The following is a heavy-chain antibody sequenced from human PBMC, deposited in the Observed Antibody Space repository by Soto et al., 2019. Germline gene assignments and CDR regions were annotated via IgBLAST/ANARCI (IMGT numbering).Heavy chain of an antibody. CDR1: GGSFSGYY. D-gene: IGHD6-19*01. CDR3: AMWAVAGTFLLDY. CDR2: INHSGST. V-gene: IGHV4-34*01. Sequence: PSETLSLTCAVYGGSFSGYYWSWIRQPPGKGLEWIGEINHSGSTNYNPSLKSRVTISVDTSKNQFSLKLSSVTAADTAVYYCAMWAVAGTFLLDYWGQGTLVTVSS. J-gene: IGHJ4*02.